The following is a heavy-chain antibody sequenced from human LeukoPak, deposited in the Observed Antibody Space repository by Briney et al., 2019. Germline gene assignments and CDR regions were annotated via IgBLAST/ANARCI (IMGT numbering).Heavy chain of an antibody. D-gene: IGHD3-22*01. CDR1: GFTVSSNY. J-gene: IGHJ3*02. CDR3: AKDLKAYYYDSSGYLDDAFDI. Sequence: GGSLRLSCAASGFTVSSNYMSWVRQAPGKGLEWASVIYSGGSTYYADSVKGRFTISRDNSKNTLYLQMNSLRAEDTAVYYCAKDLKAYYYDSSGYLDDAFDIWGQGTMVTVSS. V-gene: IGHV3-53*01. CDR2: IYSGGST.